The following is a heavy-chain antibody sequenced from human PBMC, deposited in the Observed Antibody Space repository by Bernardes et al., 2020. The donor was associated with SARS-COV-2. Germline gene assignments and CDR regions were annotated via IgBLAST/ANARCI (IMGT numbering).Heavy chain of an antibody. CDR1: GFTFGGYP. J-gene: IGHJ6*03. D-gene: IGHD3-3*01. Sequence: GSLRLSCVASGFTFGGYPFHWVRQAPGKGLAWVALISHDGTNNYYADSVKGRFTISRDTSKNTLFLQMNSLRVEDTAVYYCVRSRGPGEWYYMDVWGKGTTVTVSS. CDR2: ISHDGTNN. CDR3: VRSRGPGEWYYMDV. V-gene: IGHV3-30*01.